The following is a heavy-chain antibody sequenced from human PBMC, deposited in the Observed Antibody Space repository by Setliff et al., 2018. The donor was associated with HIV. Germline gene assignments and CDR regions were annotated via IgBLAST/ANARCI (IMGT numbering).Heavy chain of an antibody. D-gene: IGHD6-19*01. J-gene: IGHJ4*02. Sequence: GGSLRLSCAASGFTFDEYAMHWVRQAPGKGLEWVSLISWDGGRTYYADSVKGRFTISRDNSKKSLYLQMNSLRAEDTALYYCAKDKRAYSSGWLGYWGQGTLVTVSS. V-gene: IGHV3-43D*04. CDR3: AKDKRAYSSGWLGY. CDR2: ISWDGGRT. CDR1: GFTFDEYA.